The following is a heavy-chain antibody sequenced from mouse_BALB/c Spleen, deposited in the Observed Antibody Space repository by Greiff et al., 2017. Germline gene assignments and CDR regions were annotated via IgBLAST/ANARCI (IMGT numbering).Heavy chain of an antibody. J-gene: IGHJ4*01. CDR3: ARSYYRFPYYYAMDY. Sequence: VQLQQSGPGLVKPSQSLSLTCTVTGYSITSDYAWNWIRQFPGNKLEWMGYISYSGSTSYNPSLKSRISITRDTSKNQFFLQLNSVTTEDTATYYCARSYYRFPYYYAMDYWGQGTSVTVSS. V-gene: IGHV3-2*02. CDR1: GYSITSDYA. CDR2: ISYSGST. D-gene: IGHD2-14*01.